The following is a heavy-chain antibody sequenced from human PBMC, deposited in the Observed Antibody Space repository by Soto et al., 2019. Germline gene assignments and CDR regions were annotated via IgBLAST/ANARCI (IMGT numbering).Heavy chain of an antibody. J-gene: IGHJ5*02. V-gene: IGHV4-34*01. Sequence: SETLSLTCAVYGGSFSGYYWSWIRQPPGKGLEWIGEINHSGSTNYNPSLKSRVTISVDTSKNQFSLKLSSVTAADTAVYYCARTRSYRNWFDPWGQGTLVTVSS. CDR1: GGSFSGYY. CDR3: ARTRSYRNWFDP. CDR2: INHSGST. D-gene: IGHD2-2*02.